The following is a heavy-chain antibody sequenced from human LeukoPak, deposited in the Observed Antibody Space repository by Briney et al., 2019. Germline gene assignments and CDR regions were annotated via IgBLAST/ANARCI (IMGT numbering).Heavy chain of an antibody. Sequence: PGGSLRLSCAASGFIVSSNYMNWVRQAPGKGLEWVSVIYSGGSTYYADSVKGRFTISRDNSKNTLYLQMNSLRAEDTAVYYCANYYGDYNGYWGQGTLVTVSS. CDR1: GFIVSSNY. CDR3: ANYYGDYNGY. J-gene: IGHJ4*02. V-gene: IGHV3-53*01. D-gene: IGHD4-17*01. CDR2: IYSGGST.